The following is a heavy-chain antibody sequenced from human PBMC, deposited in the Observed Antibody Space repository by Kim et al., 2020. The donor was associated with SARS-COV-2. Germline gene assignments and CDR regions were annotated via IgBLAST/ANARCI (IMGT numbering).Heavy chain of an antibody. Sequence: SETLSLTCAVYGGSFSGYYWSWIRQPPGKGLEWIGEINHSGSTNYNPSLKSRVTISVDTSKNQFSLKLSSVTAADTAVYYCARVVPTIFGVVTIRDYFY. D-gene: IGHD3-3*01. CDR1: GGSFSGYY. CDR3: ARVVPTIFGVVTIRDYFY. V-gene: IGHV4-34*01. CDR2: INHSGST. J-gene: IGHJ4*01.